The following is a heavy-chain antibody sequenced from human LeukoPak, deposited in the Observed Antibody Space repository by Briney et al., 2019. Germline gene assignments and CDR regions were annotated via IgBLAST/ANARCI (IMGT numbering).Heavy chain of an antibody. Sequence: ASVKVSFKASGYTFTSYGISWVRQAPGQGLEWMGWISAYNGNTNYAQKLQGRVTMTTDTSTSTAYMELRSLRSDDTAVYYCARDPQGSTSCNGCYDYWGQGTLVTVSS. CDR1: GYTFTSYG. D-gene: IGHD2-2*01. V-gene: IGHV1-18*01. CDR2: ISAYNGNT. CDR3: ARDPQGSTSCNGCYDY. J-gene: IGHJ4*02.